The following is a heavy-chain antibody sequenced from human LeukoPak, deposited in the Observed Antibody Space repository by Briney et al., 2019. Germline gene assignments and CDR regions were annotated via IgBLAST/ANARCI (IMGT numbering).Heavy chain of an antibody. CDR2: INHSGSA. Sequence: SETLSLTCAVYGGSFSGYYWNWIRQTPGKGLEWIGEINHSGSANYNPSLKSRVTISIDTSKNQFSLKLSSVTAADTAVFYCARGLSNSRRTLLGLDYWGQGTLVTVSS. J-gene: IGHJ4*02. CDR1: GGSFSGYY. CDR3: ARGLSNSRRTLLGLDY. D-gene: IGHD2/OR15-2a*01. V-gene: IGHV4-34*01.